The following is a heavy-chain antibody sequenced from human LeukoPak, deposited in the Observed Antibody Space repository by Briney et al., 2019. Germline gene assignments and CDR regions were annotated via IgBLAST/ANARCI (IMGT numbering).Heavy chain of an antibody. Sequence: GGSLRLSCVASGFTFRSYWMSWIRQSPGKGLEWVSSISSSSSYIYYADSVKGRFTISRDNAKNSLYLQMNSLRAEDTAVYYCARELYCSGGSCYYSDYYYYYGMDVWGQGTTVTVSS. V-gene: IGHV3-21*01. CDR1: GFTFRSYW. J-gene: IGHJ6*02. D-gene: IGHD2-15*01. CDR3: ARELYCSGGSCYYSDYYYYYGMDV. CDR2: ISSSSSYI.